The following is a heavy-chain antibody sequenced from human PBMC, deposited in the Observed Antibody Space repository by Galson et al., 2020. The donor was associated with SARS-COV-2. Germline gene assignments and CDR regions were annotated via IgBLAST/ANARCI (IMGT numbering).Heavy chain of an antibody. D-gene: IGHD3-10*01. CDR1: GGSFSDYS. V-gene: IGHV4-34*01. CDR3: ARGGSRPIMAFDYYYFYMDV. CDR2: ISHRGST. J-gene: IGHJ6*03. Sequence: SETLSLTCAVYGGSFSDYSWTWVRQPPGQGLEWIGEISHRGSTNYSPSLKSRVFMSIDTSKNQFSLELRSVTAADTAVYYCARGGSRPIMAFDYYYFYMDVWGKGTTVTVSS.